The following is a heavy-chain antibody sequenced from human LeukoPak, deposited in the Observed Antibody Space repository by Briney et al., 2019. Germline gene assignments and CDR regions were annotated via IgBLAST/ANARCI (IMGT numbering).Heavy chain of an antibody. CDR3: ARVSYDSSGYRVFDY. CDR2: IYYSGST. D-gene: IGHD3-22*01. J-gene: IGHJ4*02. Sequence: SETLSLTCTVSGGSISSYYWSWIRQPPGKGPEWIGYIYYSGSTNYNPSLKSRVTISVDTSKNQFSLKLSSVTAADTAVYYCARVSYDSSGYRVFDYWGQGTLVTVSS. CDR1: GGSISSYY. V-gene: IGHV4-59*01.